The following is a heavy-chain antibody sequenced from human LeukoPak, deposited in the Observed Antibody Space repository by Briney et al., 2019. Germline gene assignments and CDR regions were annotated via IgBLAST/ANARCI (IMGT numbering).Heavy chain of an antibody. CDR2: IIPILGIA. CDR3: ARGIAARLGWFDP. D-gene: IGHD6-6*01. V-gene: IGHV1-69*04. J-gene: IGHJ5*02. Sequence: ASVKVSCKASGGTFSSYAISWVRQAPGQGLEWMGKIIPILGIANYAQKFQGRVTITADKCTSTAYMELRSLRSEETAVYYCARGIAARLGWFDPWGQGTLVTVSS. CDR1: GGTFSSYA.